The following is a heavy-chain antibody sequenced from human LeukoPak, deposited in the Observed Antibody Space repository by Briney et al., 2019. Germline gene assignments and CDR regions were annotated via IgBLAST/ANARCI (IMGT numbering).Heavy chain of an antibody. Sequence: PGGSLRFSCAAFGFTVSSNYMSWVRQAPGKGLEWVSVIYSGGSTYYADSVKGRFTISRDNSKNTLYLQMNSLRAEDTAVYYCARISSTVMYYYGMDVWGKGTTVTVSS. CDR2: IYSGGST. D-gene: IGHD4-17*01. V-gene: IGHV3-53*01. CDR1: GFTVSSNY. J-gene: IGHJ6*04. CDR3: ARISSTVMYYYGMDV.